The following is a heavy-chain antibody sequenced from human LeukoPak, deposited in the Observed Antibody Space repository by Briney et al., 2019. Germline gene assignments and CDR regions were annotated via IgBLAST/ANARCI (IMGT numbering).Heavy chain of an antibody. D-gene: IGHD3-3*01. CDR3: AKDILNYDFWSGYYTN. Sequence: PGGSLRLSCAASGFTFDDYAMHWVRQAAGRGLEWVAGIRRNSGSIGYADSVKGRFTISRDNAKNSLYLQMNSLRAEDTALYYCAKDILNYDFWSGYYTNWGQGTLVTVSS. V-gene: IGHV3-9*01. CDR2: IRRNSGSI. J-gene: IGHJ4*02. CDR1: GFTFDDYA.